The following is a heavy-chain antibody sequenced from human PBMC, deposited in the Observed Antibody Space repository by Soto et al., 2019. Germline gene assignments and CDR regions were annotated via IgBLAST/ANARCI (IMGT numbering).Heavy chain of an antibody. V-gene: IGHV4-34*01. CDR2: INHSGST. D-gene: IGHD1-26*01. CDR3: ARGLITGSSYSGGSYYFDY. J-gene: IGHJ4*02. CDR1: GGSFSGYI. Sequence: QVQLQQWGAGLLKPSETLSLTCAVHGGSFSGYIWTWIRQPPGKWLQCIGQINHSGSTYYNPSLWCAVFLSLHTSNDQFSLEVSSVTAADTAVYYCARGLITGSSYSGGSYYFDYWGQGTLVTVSS.